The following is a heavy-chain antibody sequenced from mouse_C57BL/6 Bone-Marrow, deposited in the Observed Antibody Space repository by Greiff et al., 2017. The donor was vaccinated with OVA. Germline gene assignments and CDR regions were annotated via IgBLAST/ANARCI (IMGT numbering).Heavy chain of an antibody. V-gene: IGHV1-64*01. CDR3: ARPKIYYSNYLYAMDY. CDR2: IHPNSGST. Sequence: QVQLQQPGAELVKPGASVKLSCKASGYTFTSYWMHWVKQRPGQGLEWIGMIHPNSGSTNYNEKFKSKATLTVDKSSSTAYMQLSSLTSEDSAVYYCARPKIYYSNYLYAMDYWGQGTSVTVSS. D-gene: IGHD2-5*01. J-gene: IGHJ4*01. CDR1: GYTFTSYW.